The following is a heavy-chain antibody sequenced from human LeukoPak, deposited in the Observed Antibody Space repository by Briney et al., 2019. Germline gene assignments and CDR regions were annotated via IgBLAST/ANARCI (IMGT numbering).Heavy chain of an antibody. CDR1: GDSINSSDYY. J-gene: IGHJ4*02. CDR2: IYYSGST. D-gene: IGHD7-27*01. Sequence: PPETLSLTCTVSGDSINSSDYYWASIRQPPGEGLEWIGTIYYSGSTYYKSSLKSRLTISVDSSKNQFSLKMISVTAADTGVYYCARHGNWDPFDYWGQGALVTVSS. CDR3: ARHGNWDPFDY. V-gene: IGHV4-39*01.